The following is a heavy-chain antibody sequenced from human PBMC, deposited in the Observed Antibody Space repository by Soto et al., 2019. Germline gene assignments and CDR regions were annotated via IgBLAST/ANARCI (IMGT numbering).Heavy chain of an antibody. D-gene: IGHD5-12*01. Sequence: ASVKVSCKGSGYTFTSYDINWVRQATGQGLEWMGWMNPNSGNTGYAQKFQGRVTMTRNTSISTAYMELSSLRSEDTAVYYCARAYDYYNWFDPWGQGTLVTVSS. CDR1: GYTFTSYD. J-gene: IGHJ5*02. CDR2: MNPNSGNT. CDR3: ARAYDYYNWFDP. V-gene: IGHV1-8*01.